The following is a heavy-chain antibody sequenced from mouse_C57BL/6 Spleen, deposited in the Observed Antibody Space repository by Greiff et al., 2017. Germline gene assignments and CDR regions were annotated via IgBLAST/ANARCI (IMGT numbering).Heavy chain of an antibody. CDR3: ATGILRYYYAMDY. CDR1: GYTFTSYW. D-gene: IGHD1-1*01. CDR2: IHPNSGST. V-gene: IGHV1-64*01. J-gene: IGHJ4*01. Sequence: QVQLKQPGAELVKPGASVKLSCKASGYTFTSYWMHWVKQRPGQGLEWIGMIHPNSGSTNYNEKFKSKATLTVDKSSSTAYMQLSSLTSEDSAVYYCATGILRYYYAMDYWGQGTSVTVSS.